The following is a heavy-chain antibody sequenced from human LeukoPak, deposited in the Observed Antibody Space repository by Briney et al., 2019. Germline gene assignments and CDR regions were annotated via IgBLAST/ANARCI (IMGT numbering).Heavy chain of an antibody. Sequence: ASVKVSCKVSGYTLTELSMHLVRQAPGKGLEWMGGFDPEDGETIYAQKFQGRVTMTEDTSTDTAYMELSSLRSEDTAVYYCATPAGGSYGIVFDYWGQGTLVTVSS. J-gene: IGHJ4*02. CDR2: FDPEDGET. V-gene: IGHV1-24*01. CDR1: GYTLTELS. CDR3: ATPAGGSYGIVFDY. D-gene: IGHD5-18*01.